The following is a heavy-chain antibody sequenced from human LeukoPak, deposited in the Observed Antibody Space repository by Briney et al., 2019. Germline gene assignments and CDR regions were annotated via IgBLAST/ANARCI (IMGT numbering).Heavy chain of an antibody. D-gene: IGHD5-18*01. V-gene: IGHV1-18*01. CDR3: ARALVGYSYGPFDY. CDR1: GYTFTSYG. Sequence: ASVKVSCKASGYTFTSYGISWVRQAPGQGLEWMGWISAYNGNTNYAQKLQARVTMTTDTSTSTAYMELRSLRSDDAAVYYCARALVGYSYGPFDYWGQGTLVTVSS. CDR2: ISAYNGNT. J-gene: IGHJ4*02.